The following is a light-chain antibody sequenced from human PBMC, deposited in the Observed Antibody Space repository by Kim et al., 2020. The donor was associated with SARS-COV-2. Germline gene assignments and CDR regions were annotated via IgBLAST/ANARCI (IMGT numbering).Light chain of an antibody. V-gene: IGLV3-19*01. Sequence: ALGQTVRITCQGDSLRSYYASWYQQKPGQAPVLVIYGKTNRPSGIPDRFSGSSSGNTASLTITGAQAEDEADYYSNSRDSSGNHVVFGGGPQLTVL. J-gene: IGLJ2*01. CDR2: GKT. CDR1: SLRSYY. CDR3: NSRDSSGNHVV.